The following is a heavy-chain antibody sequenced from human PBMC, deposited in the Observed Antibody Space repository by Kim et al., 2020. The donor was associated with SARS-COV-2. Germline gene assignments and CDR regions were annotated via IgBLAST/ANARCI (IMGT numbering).Heavy chain of an antibody. CDR1: GGSLSIGSYY. CDR2: IYYSGRT. V-gene: IGHV4-39*01. CDR3: ARPRWAGEWDY. D-gene: IGHD3-10*01. J-gene: IGHJ4*02. Sequence: SDTLSLTCTVSGGSLSIGSYYWGWIRQPPGKGLEWIGSIYYSGRTYYNPSLKSRVTLSVDTSKNQFSLKLSSVTAADTAVYYCARPRWAGEWDYWGQGTLVTVSS.